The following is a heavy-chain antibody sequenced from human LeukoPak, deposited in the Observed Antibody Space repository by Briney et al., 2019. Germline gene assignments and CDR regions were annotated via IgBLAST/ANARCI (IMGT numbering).Heavy chain of an antibody. J-gene: IGHJ4*02. Sequence: PGESLRLSCAASGFTFTTYWMHWVRQVPGKGLVWVARINTDGRVTTYADSVKGRFTVSRDNAENTLYLQMNDLRPEDTAVYYCIRETHVGLHLEYWGQGTLATVIS. D-gene: IGHD3-10*02. CDR2: INTDGRVT. V-gene: IGHV3-74*01. CDR3: IRETHVGLHLEY. CDR1: GFTFTTYW.